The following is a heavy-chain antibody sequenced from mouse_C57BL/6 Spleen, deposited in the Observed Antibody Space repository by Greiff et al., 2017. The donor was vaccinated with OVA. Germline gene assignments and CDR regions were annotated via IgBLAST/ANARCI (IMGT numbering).Heavy chain of an antibody. CDR2: INPSNGGT. Sequence: QVQLQQPGPELVKPGASVKLSCKASGYTFTRYWMHWVKQRPGQGLEWIGNINPSNGGTNYNEKFKSKATLTVDKSSSTAYMQLSSLTSEDSAVYYCARGKGTVVANFDYWGQGTTLTVSS. V-gene: IGHV1-53*01. D-gene: IGHD1-1*01. CDR3: ARGKGTVVANFDY. CDR1: GYTFTRYW. J-gene: IGHJ2*01.